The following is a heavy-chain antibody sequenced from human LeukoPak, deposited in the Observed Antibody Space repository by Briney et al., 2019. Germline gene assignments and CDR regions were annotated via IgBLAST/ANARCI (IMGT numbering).Heavy chain of an antibody. Sequence: GASVKVSCKASGGPFSNYTISWLRQTPGQGLEWMGGIIPIFGTANYAQNFQGRVTITADKFTSTAYMELSSLRSEDTAVYYCARLSCSGGTCYSSRGNFDYWGQGTLVTVSS. CDR1: GGPFSNYT. CDR2: IIPIFGTA. V-gene: IGHV1-69*06. J-gene: IGHJ4*02. CDR3: ARLSCSGGTCYSSRGNFDY. D-gene: IGHD2-15*01.